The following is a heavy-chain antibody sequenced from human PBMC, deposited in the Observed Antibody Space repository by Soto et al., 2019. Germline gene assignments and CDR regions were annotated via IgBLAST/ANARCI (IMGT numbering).Heavy chain of an antibody. D-gene: IGHD2-2*01. CDR1: GFTFSSYS. CDR3: ARDPYCSSTSCAGFDY. CDR2: ISSSSSYI. V-gene: IGHV3-21*01. Sequence: EVQLVESGGGLVKPGGSLRLSCAASGFTFSSYSMNWVRQAPGKGLEWVSSISSSSSYIYYADSVKGRCTISRDNAKNSLYLQMNSLRAEDTAVYYCARDPYCSSTSCAGFDYWGQGTLVTVSS. J-gene: IGHJ4*02.